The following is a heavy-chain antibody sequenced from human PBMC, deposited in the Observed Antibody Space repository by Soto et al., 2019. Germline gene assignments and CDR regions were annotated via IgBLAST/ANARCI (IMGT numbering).Heavy chain of an antibody. Sequence: ASVKVSCKASGYTFTSYGISWVRQAPGQGLEWMGWISAYNGNTNYAQKLQGRVTMTTDTSTSTAYMELRSLRSGDTAVYYCARDLVLGGYCSGGSCPSPGFDYWGQGTLVTVSS. CDR2: ISAYNGNT. J-gene: IGHJ4*02. CDR1: GYTFTSYG. CDR3: ARDLVLGGYCSGGSCPSPGFDY. D-gene: IGHD2-15*01. V-gene: IGHV1-18*01.